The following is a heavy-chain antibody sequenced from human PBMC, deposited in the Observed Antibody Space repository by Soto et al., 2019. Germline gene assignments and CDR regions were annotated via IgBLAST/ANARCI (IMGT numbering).Heavy chain of an antibody. Sequence: SETLSLTCTVSGGSISSSSYYWGWIRQPPGKGLEWIGSIYYSGSTYYNPSLKSRVTISVDTSKNQFSLKLSSVAAADTAVYYCASTTDDAFDIWGQGTMVTVSS. CDR3: ASTTDDAFDI. J-gene: IGHJ3*02. CDR2: IYYSGST. V-gene: IGHV4-39*01. CDR1: GGSISSSSYY. D-gene: IGHD4-17*01.